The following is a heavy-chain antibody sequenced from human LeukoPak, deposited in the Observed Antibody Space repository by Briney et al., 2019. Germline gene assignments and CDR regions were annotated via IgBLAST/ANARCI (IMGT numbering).Heavy chain of an antibody. V-gene: IGHV1-46*01. Sequence: ASVKVSCKASGYTFTSYYMHWVRQAPGQGLEWMGIINPSGGSTSYAQKFQGRVTMTRDTSTSTVYMELSRLRSDDTAVYYCARGGITMIVVVISWFDPWGQGTLVTVSS. J-gene: IGHJ5*02. CDR3: ARGGITMIVVVISWFDP. D-gene: IGHD3-22*01. CDR1: GYTFTSYY. CDR2: INPSGGST.